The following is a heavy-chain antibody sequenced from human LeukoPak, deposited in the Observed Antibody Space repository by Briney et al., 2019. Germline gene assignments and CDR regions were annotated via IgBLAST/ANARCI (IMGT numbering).Heavy chain of an antibody. D-gene: IGHD3-9*01. Sequence: PSETLSLTCTVSGYSISSGYYWGWIRQPPGKGLEWIGSIYHSGSTYYNPSLKSRVTISVDTSKNQFSLKLSSVTAADTAVYYCAREAGRYFDWLLSLWGQGTLVTVSS. CDR2: IYHSGST. V-gene: IGHV4-38-2*02. CDR3: AREAGRYFDWLLSL. CDR1: GYSISSGYY. J-gene: IGHJ4*02.